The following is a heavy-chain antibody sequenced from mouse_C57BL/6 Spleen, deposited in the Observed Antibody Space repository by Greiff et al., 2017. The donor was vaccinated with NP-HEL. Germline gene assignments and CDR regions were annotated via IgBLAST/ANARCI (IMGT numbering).Heavy chain of an antibody. Sequence: VQLQQSGAELVRPGASVKLSCTASGFNIKDYYMHWVKQRPEQGLEWIGRIDPEDGDTEYAPKFQGKATMTADTSSNTAYLQLSSLTSEDTAVYYCTHYYYGSRGYYAMDYWSQGTSVTVSS. CDR1: GFNIKDYY. J-gene: IGHJ4*01. V-gene: IGHV14-1*01. D-gene: IGHD1-1*01. CDR3: THYYYGSRGYYAMDY. CDR2: IDPEDGDT.